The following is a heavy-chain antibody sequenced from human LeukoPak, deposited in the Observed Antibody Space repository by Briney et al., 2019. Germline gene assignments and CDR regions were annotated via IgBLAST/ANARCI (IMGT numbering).Heavy chain of an antibody. V-gene: IGHV1-18*01. CDR2: ISAYNGNT. CDR3: ARDESTRSSGYGPYYYYYMDV. Sequence: ASVKVSCKASGYTFTSYGISWVRQAPGQGLEWMGWISAYNGNTNYAQKLRGRVTMTTDTSTSTAYMELRSLRSDDTAVYYCARDESTRSSGYGPYYYYYMDVWGKGTTVTVSS. CDR1: GYTFTSYG. D-gene: IGHD3-22*01. J-gene: IGHJ6*03.